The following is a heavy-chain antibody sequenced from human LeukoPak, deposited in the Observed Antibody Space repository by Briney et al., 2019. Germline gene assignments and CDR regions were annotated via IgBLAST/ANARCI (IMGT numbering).Heavy chain of an antibody. D-gene: IGHD3-22*01. CDR3: AKGAVGKSESSGYPPHFDY. CDR1: GGSISSSSYY. V-gene: IGHV3-23*01. CDR2: VSAAGYTT. J-gene: IGHJ4*02. Sequence: PSETLSLTCTVSGGSISSSSYYWGWIRQPPGKGLEWVSYVSAAGYTTSYADSVKGRFTISRDNAKNTVFMQMNSLRAEGTAVYYCAKGAVGKSESSGYPPHFDYWGQGTLVTVSS.